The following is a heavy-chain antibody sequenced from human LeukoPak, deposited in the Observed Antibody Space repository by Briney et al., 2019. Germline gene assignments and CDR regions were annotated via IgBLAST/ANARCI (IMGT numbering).Heavy chain of an antibody. J-gene: IGHJ1*01. CDR3: ARHGRAVAGPKYFQH. CDR2: IYYSGST. V-gene: IGHV4-39*01. CDR1: GGSISSSSYY. D-gene: IGHD6-19*01. Sequence: SETLSLTCTVSGGSISSSSYYWGWIRQPPGKGLERIGSIYYSGSTYYNPSLKSRVTISVDTSKNQFSLKLSSVTAADTAVYYCARHGRAVAGPKYFQHWGQGTLVTVSS.